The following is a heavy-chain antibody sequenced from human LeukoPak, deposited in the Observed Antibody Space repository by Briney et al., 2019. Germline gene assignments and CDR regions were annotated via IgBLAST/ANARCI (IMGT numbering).Heavy chain of an antibody. V-gene: IGHV3-53*05. CDR2: IYSGGST. CDR3: ARDGRIFGVVIPFDY. J-gene: IGHJ4*02. CDR1: GGSISSNY. D-gene: IGHD3-3*01. Sequence: ETLSLTCTVSGGSISSNYMSWVRQAPGKGLEWVSVIYSGGSTYYADSVKGRFTISRDNSKNTLYIQMNSLRAEDTAVYYCARDGRIFGVVIPFDYWGQGTLVTVSS.